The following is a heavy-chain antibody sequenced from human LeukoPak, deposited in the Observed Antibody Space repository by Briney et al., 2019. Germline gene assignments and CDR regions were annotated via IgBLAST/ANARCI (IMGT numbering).Heavy chain of an antibody. CDR1: GGSISSYY. CDR3: ARARRITMVRGVSTFDY. J-gene: IGHJ4*02. D-gene: IGHD3-10*01. V-gene: IGHV4-34*01. CDR2: INHSGST. Sequence: SETLSLTCTVSGGSISSYYWSWIRQPPGKGLEWIGEINHSGSTNYNPSLKSRVTISVDTSKNQFSLKLSSVTAADTAVYYCARARRITMVRGVSTFDYWGQGTLVTVSS.